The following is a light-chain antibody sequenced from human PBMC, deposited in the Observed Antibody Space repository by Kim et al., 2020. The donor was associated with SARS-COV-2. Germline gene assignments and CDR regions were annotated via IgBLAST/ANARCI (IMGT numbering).Light chain of an antibody. CDR3: TSYTTSGTWV. CDR1: SSDLGSYDY. J-gene: IGLJ3*02. Sequence: GQSITISCTGTSSDLGSYDYVSWYQQHPDKAPKLIIHDVSDRPSGISVRFSGSKSGNTASLTISGLQAEDEAEYYCTSYTTSGTWVFGGGTKLTVL. V-gene: IGLV2-14*03. CDR2: DVS.